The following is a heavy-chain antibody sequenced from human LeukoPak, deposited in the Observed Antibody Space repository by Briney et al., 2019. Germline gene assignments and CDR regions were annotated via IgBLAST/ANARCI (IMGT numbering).Heavy chain of an antibody. CDR2: IKQDGSEK. J-gene: IGHJ6*04. CDR1: GSTFSSYW. CDR3: ARVPVDYYGSGSYPVYGMDV. D-gene: IGHD3-10*01. Sequence: GGSLRLSCAASGSTFSSYWMSWVRQAPGRGLEWVANIKQDGSEKYYVDSVKGRFTTSRDNAKNSLYLQMNSLRAEDTAVYYCARVPVDYYGSGSYPVYGMDVWGKGTTVTVSS. V-gene: IGHV3-7*03.